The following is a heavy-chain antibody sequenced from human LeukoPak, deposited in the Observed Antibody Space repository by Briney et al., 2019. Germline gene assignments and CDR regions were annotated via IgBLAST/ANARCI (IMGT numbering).Heavy chain of an antibody. CDR3: AKDQKSIAATGYDY. D-gene: IGHD6-13*01. Sequence: GGPLRLSCAASGFTFGNYAMSWVRQGPGKGLEWVSTISGSGGSTYYADSVKGRFTISRDNSKNTLFLQMNSLRADDTAVYFCAKDQKSIAATGYDYWGQGTLVTVSS. CDR2: ISGSGGST. CDR1: GFTFGNYA. J-gene: IGHJ4*02. V-gene: IGHV3-23*01.